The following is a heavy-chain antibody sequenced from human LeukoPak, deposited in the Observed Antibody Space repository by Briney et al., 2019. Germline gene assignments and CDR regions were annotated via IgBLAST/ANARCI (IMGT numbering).Heavy chain of an antibody. CDR3: ASSRGTAASDY. J-gene: IGHJ4*02. CDR2: INPNSGCT. D-gene: IGHD6-13*01. V-gene: IGHV1-2*02. Sequence: ASVKVSCKASGYTFTVYYMHCVRQAPGQGLEWMGWINPNSGCTNYAQKFQGRVTMTRDTSICTAYMELSRLRSDDTAVYYCASSRGTAASDYWGQGTLVTVSS. CDR1: GYTFTVYY.